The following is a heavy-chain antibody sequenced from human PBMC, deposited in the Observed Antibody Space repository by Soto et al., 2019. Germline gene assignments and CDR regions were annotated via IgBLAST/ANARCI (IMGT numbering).Heavy chain of an antibody. Sequence: VGSLRLSCAASGFTFSSYAMHWVRQAPGKGLEWVAVISYDGSNKYYADSVKGRFTISRDNSKNTLYLQMNSLRAEDTAVYYCARDEGSSSSEVGGYYYYYGMDVWGQGTTVTVSS. CDR2: ISYDGSNK. D-gene: IGHD6-6*01. V-gene: IGHV3-30-3*01. CDR3: ARDEGSSSSEVGGYYYYYGMDV. CDR1: GFTFSSYA. J-gene: IGHJ6*02.